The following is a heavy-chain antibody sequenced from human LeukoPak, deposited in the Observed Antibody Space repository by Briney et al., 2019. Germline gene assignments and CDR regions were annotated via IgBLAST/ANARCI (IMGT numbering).Heavy chain of an antibody. CDR3: ARDFYYENSGYDY. J-gene: IGHJ4*02. CDR1: GGTFSNYA. D-gene: IGHD3-22*01. V-gene: IGHV1-69*13. CDR2: IIPMLDAT. Sequence: ASVKVSCKASGGTFSNYAITWVRQVPGQGLEWVGGIIPMLDATTYAQKFQGRITITADDSTSTAYMELSGLRSDDTAMYYCARDFYYENSGYDYWGQGTLVTVSS.